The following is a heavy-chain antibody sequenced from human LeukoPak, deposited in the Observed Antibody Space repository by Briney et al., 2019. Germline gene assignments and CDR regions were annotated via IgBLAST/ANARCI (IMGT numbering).Heavy chain of an antibody. Sequence: SETLSLTCTVSGGSISSSNYYWGWIRQPPGKGLEWIGSIYYRGSTYYNPSLMSRVTIFVDTSKNQFSLKLSSVTAADTAVYYCARVGYSYGPRPYYYYYYMDVWGKGTTVTVSS. CDR1: GGSISSSNYY. V-gene: IGHV4-39*01. D-gene: IGHD5-18*01. J-gene: IGHJ6*03. CDR3: ARVGYSYGPRPYYYYYYMDV. CDR2: IYYRGST.